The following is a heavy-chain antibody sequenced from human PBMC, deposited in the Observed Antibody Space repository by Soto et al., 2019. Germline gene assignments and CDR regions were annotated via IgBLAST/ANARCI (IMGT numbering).Heavy chain of an antibody. J-gene: IGHJ4*02. D-gene: IGHD4-17*01. CDR2: INHSGST. Sequence: SETLSLTCAVYGGSFSGYYWRWIRQPPGKGLEWIGEINHSGSTNYNPSLKSRVTISVDTSKNQFSLKLSSVTAADTAVYYCARVGTMTTVTTRLYYFDYRGQGTLVTVPS. CDR3: ARVGTMTTVTTRLYYFDY. V-gene: IGHV4-34*01. CDR1: GGSFSGYY.